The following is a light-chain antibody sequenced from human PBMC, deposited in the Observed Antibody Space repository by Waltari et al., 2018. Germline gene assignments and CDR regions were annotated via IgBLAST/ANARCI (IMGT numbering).Light chain of an antibody. CDR3: QHYGNSPKT. Sequence: EIVLTQSPGTLSLSPVERATLSCRASQSVSSNSLAWYQQKPGQAPRLLIYGASSRATGIPDRFSGSGSGTDFTLTITRLEPEDFAVYYCQHYGNSPKTFGQGTKVEIK. CDR2: GAS. CDR1: QSVSSNS. J-gene: IGKJ1*01. V-gene: IGKV3-20*01.